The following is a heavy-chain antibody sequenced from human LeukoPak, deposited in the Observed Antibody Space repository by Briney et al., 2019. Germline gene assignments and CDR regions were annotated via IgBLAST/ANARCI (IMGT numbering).Heavy chain of an antibody. D-gene: IGHD3-16*02. CDR2: INHSGST. CDR3: ARGGDYDYVWGSYRTYYFDY. V-gene: IGHV4-39*07. Sequence: SDTLSLTCTVSVGSISISSYYGGWIRQPPGKGLEWIGEINHSGSTNYNPSLKSRVTISVDTSKNQFSLKLSPVTAADTAVYYCARGGDYDYVWGSYRTYYFDYWGQGTLVTVSS. J-gene: IGHJ4*02. CDR1: VGSISISSYY.